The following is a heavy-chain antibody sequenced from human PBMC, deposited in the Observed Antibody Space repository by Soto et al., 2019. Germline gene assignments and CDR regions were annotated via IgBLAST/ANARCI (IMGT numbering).Heavy chain of an antibody. D-gene: IGHD3-10*01. CDR3: ARDRGGYYGMDV. Sequence: EVQLVESGGGLVQPGGSVRLSCAVFGFTVSSNYMSWVRQAPGKGLAWVSIIYSTASTYYADSVKGRFTISRDNSKNTLYLQMNSLRAEDTAVYYCARDRGGYYGMDVWGQGTTVTVSS. CDR1: GFTVSSNY. CDR2: IYSTAST. V-gene: IGHV3-66*01. J-gene: IGHJ6*02.